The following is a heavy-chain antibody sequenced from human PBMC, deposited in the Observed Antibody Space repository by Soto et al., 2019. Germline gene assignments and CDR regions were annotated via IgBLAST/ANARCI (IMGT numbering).Heavy chain of an antibody. Sequence: EVQLVESGGGLVKPGGSLRLSCVASGFTFSGYSINWVRQAPGKGLEWVSYISGPSIYIYYADSVKGRFTISRDNAKSAVYLQMNRLRAEDTAVYYCARGFRNGLNVWGQGTTVSVSS. CDR3: ARGFRNGLNV. D-gene: IGHD2-8*01. J-gene: IGHJ6*02. V-gene: IGHV3-21*01. CDR1: GFTFSGYS. CDR2: ISGPSIYI.